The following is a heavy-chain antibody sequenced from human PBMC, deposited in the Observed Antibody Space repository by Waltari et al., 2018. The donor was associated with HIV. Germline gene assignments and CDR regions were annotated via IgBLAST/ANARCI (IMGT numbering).Heavy chain of an antibody. CDR1: GSGFNTYY. V-gene: IGHV1-2*06. CDR3: ARDPQRKDGYNFDS. D-gene: IGHD5-12*01. CDR2: FDMNAGVT. J-gene: IGHJ4*02. Sequence: QVQLVQSGAEVKKPGASVKVSCKTSGSGFNTYYIHWVRQPPGRGMEWMGLFDMNAGVTSYAQAFQGRVTMAGDGSISTASLGLSSLTSDDTATYYCARDPQRKDGYNFDSWGQGTLVTVSS.